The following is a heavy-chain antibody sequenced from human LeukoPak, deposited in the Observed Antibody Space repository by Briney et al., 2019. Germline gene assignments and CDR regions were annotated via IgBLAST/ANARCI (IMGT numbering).Heavy chain of an antibody. V-gene: IGHV4-4*02. Sequence: KTSGTLSLTCAVSGGSISSSNWWSWVRQPPGKGLEWIGEIYHSGSTNYNPSLKSRVTISVDTSKNQFSLKLSSVTAADTAVYYCARDSSITGNSYFDYWGQGTLVTVSS. CDR2: IYHSGST. J-gene: IGHJ4*02. CDR1: GGSISSSNW. D-gene: IGHD1-20*01. CDR3: ARDSSITGNSYFDY.